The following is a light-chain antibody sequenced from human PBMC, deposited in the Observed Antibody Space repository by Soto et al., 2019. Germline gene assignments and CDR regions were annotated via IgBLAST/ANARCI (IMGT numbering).Light chain of an antibody. CDR2: NAS. CDR1: QSVSTF. V-gene: IGKV3-11*01. CDR3: QQRGDWPPIT. Sequence: IVLTQSPVTLSFAPGEICILSCRSSQSVSTFLAWFQQKPGQPPRLLIYNASNRTTGIPARFSGSGSGTDFTLTISSLEPEDFAVYYCQQRGDWPPITFGQGTRLEI. J-gene: IGKJ5*01.